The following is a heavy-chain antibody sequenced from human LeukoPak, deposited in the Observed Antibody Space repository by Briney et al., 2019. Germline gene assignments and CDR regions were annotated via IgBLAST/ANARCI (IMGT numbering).Heavy chain of an antibody. Sequence: ASVKVSCKASGYTFTGYYMHWVRQAPGQGLEWMEWINPNSGGTNYAQKFQGRVTMTRDTSISTAYMELSRLRSDDTAVYYCVRGPPYCSSTSCRFFDYWGQGTLVTVSS. J-gene: IGHJ4*02. V-gene: IGHV1-2*02. D-gene: IGHD2-2*01. CDR3: VRGPPYCSSTSCRFFDY. CDR1: GYTFTGYY. CDR2: INPNSGGT.